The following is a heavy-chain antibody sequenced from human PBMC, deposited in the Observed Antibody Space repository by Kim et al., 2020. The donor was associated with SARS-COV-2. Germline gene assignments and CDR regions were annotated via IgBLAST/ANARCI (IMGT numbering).Heavy chain of an antibody. V-gene: IGHV4-34*01. J-gene: IGHJ6*02. CDR2: INHSGST. CDR3: ARTFRVVVPAALGIYYSYYGMDV. CDR1: GGSFSGYY. Sequence: SETLSLTCAVYGGSFSGYYWSWIRQPPGKGLEWIGEINHSGSTNYNPSLKSRVTISVDTSKNQFSLKLISVTAADTAVYYCARTFRVVVPAALGIYYSYYGMDVWGQGTTVTVSS. D-gene: IGHD2-2*01.